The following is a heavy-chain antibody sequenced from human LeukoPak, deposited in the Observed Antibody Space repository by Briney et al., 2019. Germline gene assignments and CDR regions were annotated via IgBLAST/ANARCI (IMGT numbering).Heavy chain of an antibody. CDR3: ARYDDSSGYYFREIDY. J-gene: IGHJ4*02. Sequence: SVKVSCKASGGTFSSYAISWVRQAPGQGLEWMGRIIPILGIANYAQKFQGRVTITADKSTSTAYMELRSLRSDDTAVYYCARYDDSSGYYFREIDYWGQGTLVTVSS. D-gene: IGHD3-22*01. V-gene: IGHV1-69*04. CDR1: GGTFSSYA. CDR2: IIPILGIA.